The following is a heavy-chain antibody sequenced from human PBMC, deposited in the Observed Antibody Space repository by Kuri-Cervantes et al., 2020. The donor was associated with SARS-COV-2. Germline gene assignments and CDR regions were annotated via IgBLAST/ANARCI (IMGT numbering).Heavy chain of an antibody. CDR1: GFTFSSYS. J-gene: IGHJ6*03. CDR3: AGDHYYYYYMDV. CDR2: ISSSSSTI. D-gene: IGHD3-10*01. V-gene: IGHV3-48*01. Sequence: GGSLRLSCAASGFTFSSYSMNWVRQAPGKGLEWVSYISSSSSTIYYADSVKGRFTISRDNVKNSLYLQMNSLRAEDTAVYYCAGDHYYYYYMDVWGKPPPVTVSS.